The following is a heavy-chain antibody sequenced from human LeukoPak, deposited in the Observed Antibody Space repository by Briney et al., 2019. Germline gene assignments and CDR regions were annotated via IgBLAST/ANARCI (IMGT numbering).Heavy chain of an antibody. CDR1: GFTFSNAW. CDR2: IKPKTDGGTP. Sequence: PGGSLRLSCAASGFTFSNAWMSWVRQAPGKGLEWVGRIKPKTDGGTPDYAAPVKGRCTISRDDSTNTLYLQMNSLKTEDTAVYSCTREGSNYGYHSFDSWGQGTLVTVSS. CDR3: TREGSNYGYHSFDS. V-gene: IGHV3-15*01. J-gene: IGHJ4*02. D-gene: IGHD5-18*01.